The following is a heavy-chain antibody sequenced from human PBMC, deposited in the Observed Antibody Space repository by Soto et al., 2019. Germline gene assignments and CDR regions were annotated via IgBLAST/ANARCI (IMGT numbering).Heavy chain of an antibody. V-gene: IGHV5-51*01. Sequence: GESLKISCKGSGYSFTNYWIGWVRQMPGKGLEWMGIIYPGDSDTKYNPSFQGQVTISADKSITTTYLQWSSLKASDTAIYYCAASIFYYGMDVWGQGTTVTVSS. CDR1: GYSFTNYW. CDR2: IYPGDSDT. CDR3: AASIFYYGMDV. J-gene: IGHJ6*02.